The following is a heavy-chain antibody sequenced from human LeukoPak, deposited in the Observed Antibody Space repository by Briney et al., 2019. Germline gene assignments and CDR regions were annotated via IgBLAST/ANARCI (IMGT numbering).Heavy chain of an antibody. CDR2: IYHSGST. CDR1: GGSISSSNW. Sequence: PSGTLSLTCAVSGGSISSSNWWSWVRQPPGKGLEWIGEIYHSGSTNYNPSLKSRVTISVDKSKNQFSLKLSSVTAADTAVYYCASGGRVATILGPLGYWGQGTLVTVSS. J-gene: IGHJ4*02. CDR3: ASGGRVATILGPLGY. V-gene: IGHV4-4*02. D-gene: IGHD5-12*01.